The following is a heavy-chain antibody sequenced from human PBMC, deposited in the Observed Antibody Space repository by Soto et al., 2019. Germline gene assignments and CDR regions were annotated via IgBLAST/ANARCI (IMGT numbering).Heavy chain of an antibody. V-gene: IGHV3-30*04. D-gene: IGHD1-1*01. Sequence: QVRLVESGGGAVQPGRSLRLSCAASGFDFSRYAMHWVRQAPGKGLEWMAVIAFDGSSESYADSVKGRFTISRDNAMDSLYLQMSSLRTDDTAIYYCGRGLNNPGYLASWGLGTLVTVSS. CDR1: GFDFSRYA. J-gene: IGHJ1*01. CDR3: GRGLNNPGYLAS. CDR2: IAFDGSSE.